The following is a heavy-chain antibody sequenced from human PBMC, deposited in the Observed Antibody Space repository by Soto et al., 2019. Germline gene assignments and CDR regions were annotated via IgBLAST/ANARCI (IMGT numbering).Heavy chain of an antibody. CDR1: GGSFSGYY. V-gene: IGHV4-34*01. CDR2: INHSGST. J-gene: IGHJ6*02. Sequence: LSLTCAVYGGSFSGYYWSWIRQPPGKGLEWIGEINHSGSTNYNPSLKSRVTISVDTSKNQFSLKLSSVTAADTAVYYCARGKTGSYYYYYGMDVWGQGTMVTVSS. CDR3: ARGKTGSYYYYYGMDV. D-gene: IGHD3-10*01.